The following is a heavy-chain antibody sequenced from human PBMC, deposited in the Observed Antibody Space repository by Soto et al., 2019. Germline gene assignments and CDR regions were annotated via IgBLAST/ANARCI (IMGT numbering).Heavy chain of an antibody. CDR2: IWYDGSNK. CDR1: GFTFSSYG. CDR3: ARDELERRGDYYYYGMDV. J-gene: IGHJ6*02. D-gene: IGHD1-1*01. Sequence: QVQLVESGGGMVQPGRSLRLSCAASGFTFSSYGMHWVRQAPGKGLEWVAVIWYDGSNKYYADSVKGRFTISRDNSKNTLYLQMNSLRAEDTAVYYCARDELERRGDYYYYGMDVWGQGTTVTVSS. V-gene: IGHV3-33*01.